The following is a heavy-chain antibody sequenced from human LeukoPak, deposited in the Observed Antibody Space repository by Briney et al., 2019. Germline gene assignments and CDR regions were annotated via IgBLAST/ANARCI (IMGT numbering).Heavy chain of an antibody. J-gene: IGHJ2*01. CDR1: GFTFNSYW. CDR3: AREGYCGGDCSSGWYFDL. V-gene: IGHV3-74*01. Sequence: AGGSLRLSCAASGFTFNSYWMHWVRQAPGKGLVWVSRITGDGSYATYADSVEGRFTISRDNAKNTVYLQMNSLRVEDTAVYYCAREGYCGGDCSSGWYFDLWGRGTLVTVSS. D-gene: IGHD2-21*02. CDR2: ITGDGSYA.